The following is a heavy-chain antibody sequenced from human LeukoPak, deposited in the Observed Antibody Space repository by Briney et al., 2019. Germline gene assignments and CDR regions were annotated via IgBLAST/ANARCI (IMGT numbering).Heavy chain of an antibody. CDR1: GFTFSTHS. J-gene: IGHJ4*02. CDR3: ARLGSIAAAGTPDY. V-gene: IGHV3-21*01. CDR2: ISSSSSDI. D-gene: IGHD6-13*01. Sequence: DPGGSLRLSCAASGFTFSTHSMNWVRQAPGKGLEWVSCISSSSSDIKYADSVKGRFTISRDNAKNSLYLQMNSLRGEDTAVYYCARLGSIAAAGTPDYWGQGTLVTVSS.